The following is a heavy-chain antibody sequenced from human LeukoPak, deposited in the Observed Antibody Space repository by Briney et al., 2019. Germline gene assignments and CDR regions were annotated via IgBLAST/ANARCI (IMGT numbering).Heavy chain of an antibody. Sequence: ASVKVSCKASGYTFTGYYMHWVRQAPGQGLEWMGWINPNSGGTNYAQKFQGRVTMTRDTSISTAYMELSRLRSDDTAVYYCARLYDISNSWFNPWGQGTLVTVSS. CDR2: INPNSGGT. CDR3: ARLYDISNSWFNP. J-gene: IGHJ5*02. CDR1: GYTFTGYY. V-gene: IGHV1-2*02. D-gene: IGHD3-9*01.